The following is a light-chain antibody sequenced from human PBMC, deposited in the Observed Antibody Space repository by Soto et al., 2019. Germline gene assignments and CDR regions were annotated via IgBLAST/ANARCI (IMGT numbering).Light chain of an antibody. Sequence: DIQMTPSPSSPSASVVDRVTITCRASQSISSYLNWYQQKPGKAPKLLIYAASSLQSGVPSRFSGSGSGTDFTLTISSLQPEDFATYYCQQSYSTPFTFGPGTKVDIK. J-gene: IGKJ3*01. CDR3: QQSYSTPFT. CDR1: QSISSY. V-gene: IGKV1-39*01. CDR2: AAS.